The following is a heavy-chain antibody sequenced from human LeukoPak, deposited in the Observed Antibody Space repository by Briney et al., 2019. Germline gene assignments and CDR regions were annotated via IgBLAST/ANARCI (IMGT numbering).Heavy chain of an antibody. CDR3: ARHHPKSFFVY. CDR2: IYYSGST. CDR1: GGSISSYY. V-gene: IGHV4-59*08. Sequence: SETLSLTCTVSGGSISSYYWSWIRQPPGKGLEWIAYIYYSGSTNYNPSLKSRVTISVDTSKSQFSLKLTSMTAADTAVYYCARHHPKSFFVYWGQGTLVTVSS. J-gene: IGHJ4*03.